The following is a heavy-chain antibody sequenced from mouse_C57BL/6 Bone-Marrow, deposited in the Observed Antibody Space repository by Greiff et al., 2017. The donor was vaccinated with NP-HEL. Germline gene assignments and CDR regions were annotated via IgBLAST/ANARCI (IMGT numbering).Heavy chain of an antibody. J-gene: IGHJ1*03. V-gene: IGHV14-1*01. CDR3: TAITTVGRLWYFDV. Sequence: EVQLQQSGAELAKPGASVKLSCTASGFNIKDYYMHWVKQRPEQGLEWIGRIDPEDGDTEYAPKFQGKATMTADTSSNTAYLQLSSLTSEDTAVYYCTAITTVGRLWYFDVWGTGTTVTVSS. CDR2: IDPEDGDT. CDR1: GFNIKDYY. D-gene: IGHD1-1*01.